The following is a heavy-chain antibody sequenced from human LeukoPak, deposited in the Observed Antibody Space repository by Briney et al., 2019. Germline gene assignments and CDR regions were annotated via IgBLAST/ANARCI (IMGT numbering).Heavy chain of an antibody. J-gene: IGHJ4*02. Sequence: SVKVSCKASGGTFSSYAISWVRQAPGQGLEWMGGIIPIFGTVTYAPNFQGRVSFTTDESTSTAYMELSGLTSEDTAVYYFVAQLVDAPPTFDYWGQGTLVTVSS. CDR3: VAQLVDAPPTFDY. D-gene: IGHD1-1*01. CDR2: IIPIFGTV. V-gene: IGHV1-69*05. CDR1: GGTFSSYA.